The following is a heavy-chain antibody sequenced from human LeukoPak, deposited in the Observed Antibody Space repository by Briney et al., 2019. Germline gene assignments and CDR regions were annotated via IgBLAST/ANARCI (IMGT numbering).Heavy chain of an antibody. Sequence: ASVKVSCKASGYIFTCYYMHWVRQVPGQGREWMGWINPNSGGTNYAKKFQGRVTMTTDTTISTAYMELSGLRADDTAVYYSARDTIGIKECASYSYEGYYYYTCMYVWGKGTTVTVSS. J-gene: IGHJ6*03. CDR1: GYIFTCYY. V-gene: IGHV1-2*02. D-gene: IGHD3-16*02. CDR2: INPNSGGT. CDR3: ARDTIGIKECASYSYEGYYYYTCMYV.